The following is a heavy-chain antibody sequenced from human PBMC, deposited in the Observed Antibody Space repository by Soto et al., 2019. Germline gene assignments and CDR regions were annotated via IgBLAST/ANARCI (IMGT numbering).Heavy chain of an antibody. CDR3: VRDRAVGIPFDP. J-gene: IGHJ5*02. D-gene: IGHD5-18*01. V-gene: IGHV3-33*01. Sequence: QVQLEESGGGVVQPGRSLRLSCAASGFTFSNYGFHWLRQAPGKGLEWVADIWYHGRNTYYADSVEGRFTISRDNSKNTVYLDMNSLRVEDTAVYFCVRDRAVGIPFDPWGQGTLVTVSS. CDR2: IWYHGRNT. CDR1: GFTFSNYG.